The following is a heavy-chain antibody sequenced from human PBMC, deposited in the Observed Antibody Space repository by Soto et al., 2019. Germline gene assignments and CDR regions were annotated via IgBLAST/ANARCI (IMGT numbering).Heavy chain of an antibody. CDR1: GFTFSANW. V-gene: IGHV3-7*01. D-gene: IGHD3-10*01. J-gene: IGHJ3*01. CDR2: IKEDGSEK. Sequence: EVQLVESGGGLVQPGGSLRLSCAASGFTFSANWMSWVRQAPGKGLEWVANIKEDGSEKYYLDSVKGRFTISRDNDKNSLYLQMSILRGEDTAVYYCARLPMLPRASGNYHHSSFVGFDLWGQGTMVTVSS. CDR3: ARLPMLPRASGNYHHSSFVGFDL.